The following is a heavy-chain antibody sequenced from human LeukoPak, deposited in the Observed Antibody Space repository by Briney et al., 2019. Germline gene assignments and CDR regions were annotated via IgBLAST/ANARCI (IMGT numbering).Heavy chain of an antibody. V-gene: IGHV3-13*05. J-gene: IGHJ4*02. Sequence: GGSLTLSCAASGFTFSNYDMHWVRQATGKALEWVSAIDTGGDPSYPDSVRGRFSISRENARSSFYLQMNSLRVGDTGVYYCARGARGKLYTYLDYWRQGILVTVSS. CDR3: ARGARGKLYTYLDY. CDR1: GFTFSNYD. D-gene: IGHD3-16*01. CDR2: IDTGGDP.